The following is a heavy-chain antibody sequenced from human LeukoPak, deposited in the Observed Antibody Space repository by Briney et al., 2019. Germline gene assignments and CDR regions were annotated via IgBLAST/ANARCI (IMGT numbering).Heavy chain of an antibody. CDR3: ARPTMSYYDSFGYYRDFDY. D-gene: IGHD3-22*01. V-gene: IGHV1-69*16. Sequence: SVKVSCKTSGGTFNTYTLNWVRQAPGQGLEWVGGINPIHGTTNYAQKFQGRVTLTADESTSTAYMELSSLTSEDTAVSYCARPTMSYYDSFGYYRDFDYWGQGTLVTVSS. CDR2: INPIHGTT. CDR1: GGTFNTYT. J-gene: IGHJ4*02.